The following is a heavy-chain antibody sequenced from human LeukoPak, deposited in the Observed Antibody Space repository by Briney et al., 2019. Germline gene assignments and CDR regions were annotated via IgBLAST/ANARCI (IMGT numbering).Heavy chain of an antibody. J-gene: IGHJ4*02. Sequence: PGGSLRLSCVTSGFRFSDHYMMWIRQAPGEGPEWGAHISSSAATTLYADSVKGRFTVSRDNAKNSLYLEMTSLRAEDTAVYYCARDRGSTVTTVGYWGQGTLVTVSS. V-gene: IGHV3-11*04. CDR3: ARDRGSTVTTVGY. CDR2: ISSSAATT. D-gene: IGHD4-17*01. CDR1: GFRFSDHY.